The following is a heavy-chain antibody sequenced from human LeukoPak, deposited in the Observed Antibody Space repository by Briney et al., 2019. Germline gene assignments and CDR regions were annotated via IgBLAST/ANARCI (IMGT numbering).Heavy chain of an antibody. CDR2: INHSGST. CDR3: ARGEDYGGKSRWFDP. D-gene: IGHD4-23*01. CDR1: GYSISSGYY. Sequence: PSETLSLTCAVSGYSISSGYYWGWIRQSPGKGLEWIGEINHSGSTNYNPSLKSRVTISVDTSKNQFSLKLSSLTAADTAVYYCARGEDYGGKSRWFDPWGQGTLVTVSS. J-gene: IGHJ5*02. V-gene: IGHV4-38-2*01.